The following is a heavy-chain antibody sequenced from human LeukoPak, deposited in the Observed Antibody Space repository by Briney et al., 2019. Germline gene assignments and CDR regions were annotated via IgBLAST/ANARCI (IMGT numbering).Heavy chain of an antibody. D-gene: IGHD1-1*01. CDR3: AGCAGNSCYFDY. V-gene: IGHV3-7*01. CDR1: GFSFISYW. CDR2: IKQDGSAK. Sequence: GGSLRLSCAASGFSFISYWMSWVRQAPGKGLEWVANIKQDGSAKNYVDSVKGRFTISRDNSKNSLYLQLNSLRAEDTAVYYCAGCAGNSCYFDYWGQGTLVIVSS. J-gene: IGHJ4*02.